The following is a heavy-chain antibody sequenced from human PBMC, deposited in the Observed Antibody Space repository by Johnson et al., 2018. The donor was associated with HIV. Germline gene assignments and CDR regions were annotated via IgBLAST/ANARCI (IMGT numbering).Heavy chain of an antibody. D-gene: IGHD2-15*01. V-gene: IGHV3-30*03. CDR2: ISYDGSNK. CDR3: ASFVVVVAATGAFDI. Sequence: QVQLVESGGGVVQPGRSLRLSCAASGFTVSSNYMRWVRQAPGKGLEWVAVISYDGSNKYYAASVKGRFTIYRDNSKNTLYLQMNSLRAEDTAVYYCASFVVVVAATGAFDIWGQGTMVTVSS. J-gene: IGHJ3*02. CDR1: GFTVSSNY.